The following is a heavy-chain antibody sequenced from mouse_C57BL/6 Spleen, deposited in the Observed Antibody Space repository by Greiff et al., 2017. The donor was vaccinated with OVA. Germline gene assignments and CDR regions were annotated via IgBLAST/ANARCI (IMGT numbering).Heavy chain of an antibody. CDR2: IYPGSGST. Sequence: QVQLQQPGAELVKPGASVKMSCKASGYTFTSYWITWVKQRPGQGLEWIGDIYPGSGSTNYNEKFKSKATLTVDTSSSTAYMQLSSLTSEDSAVYYCAREDYGGGAFAYWGQGTLVTVSA. V-gene: IGHV1-55*01. CDR3: AREDYGGGAFAY. J-gene: IGHJ3*01. CDR1: GYTFTSYW. D-gene: IGHD2-4*01.